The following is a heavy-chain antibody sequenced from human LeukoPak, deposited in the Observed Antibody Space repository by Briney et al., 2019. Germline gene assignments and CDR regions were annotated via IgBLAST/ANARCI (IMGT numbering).Heavy chain of an antibody. D-gene: IGHD3-3*01. CDR1: GQSFSDHY. CDR2: INHGGST. Sequence: SETLSLTCAVFGQSFSDHYWSWIRQPPGKGLEWIGEINHGGSTNYNPSLKSRVTISLNTSKTQFSLKLSSVTAADTAVYYCARGTFWSGYYHDYWGQGTLVTVSS. CDR3: ARGTFWSGYYHDY. V-gene: IGHV4-34*01. J-gene: IGHJ4*02.